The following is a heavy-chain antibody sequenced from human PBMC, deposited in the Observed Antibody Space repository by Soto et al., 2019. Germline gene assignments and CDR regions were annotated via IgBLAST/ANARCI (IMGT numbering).Heavy chain of an antibody. D-gene: IGHD2-21*01. CDR3: ARGGISHWAYFYYMDV. CDR2: INHLGSI. V-gene: IGHV4-34*01. J-gene: IGHJ6*03. Sequence: SETLSLTCVFSGWSLSDYFWSWIRQPPGMALEWIGEINHLGSINYNPSLKSQVTMSVDTSKNQFSLTLNSVTAADTATYYCARGGISHWAYFYYMDVWDRGTTVTVSS. CDR1: GWSLSDYF.